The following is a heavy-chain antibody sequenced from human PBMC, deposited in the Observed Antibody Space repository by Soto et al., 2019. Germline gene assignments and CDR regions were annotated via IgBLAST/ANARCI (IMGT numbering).Heavy chain of an antibody. CDR1: GGSVSNYY. D-gene: IGHD3-3*01. Sequence: SETLSLTCTVSGGSVSNYYWTWIRQPPGKGLEWISYINYSGSTDHSPSLKSRVTISLDTSKNQFSLRLISVTAADTAMYYCARSLRDYYGMDVWGQGTTVTVSS. V-gene: IGHV4-59*02. CDR2: INYSGST. CDR3: ARSLRDYYGMDV. J-gene: IGHJ6*02.